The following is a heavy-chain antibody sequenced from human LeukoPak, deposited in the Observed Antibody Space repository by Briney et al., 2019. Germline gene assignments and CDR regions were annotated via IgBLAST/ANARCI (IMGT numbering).Heavy chain of an antibody. CDR3: ARDHVGVRGVTLTVFDP. CDR1: GYTFTSYG. Sequence: ASVKVSCKASGYTFTSYGISWVRQAPGQGLEWMGWISAYNGNTNYAQKLQGRVTMTTDTSTSTAYMELRSLRSDDTAVYYCARDHVGVRGVTLTVFDPWGQGTLVTVSS. J-gene: IGHJ5*02. D-gene: IGHD3-10*01. CDR2: ISAYNGNT. V-gene: IGHV1-18*01.